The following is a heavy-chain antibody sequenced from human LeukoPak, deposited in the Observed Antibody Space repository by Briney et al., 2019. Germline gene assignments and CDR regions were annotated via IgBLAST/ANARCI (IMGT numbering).Heavy chain of an antibody. CDR1: GFNFNSDW. J-gene: IGHJ4*02. V-gene: IGHV3-7*01. D-gene: IGHD3-10*01. Sequence: GGSLRLSCAASGFNFNSDWMNWVRQAPGKGLEWVASIKEDGTEKYYVDSVKGQFTISRDNAKNSLYLQMNSLRAEDTALYYCARGFSGEFDYWGQGTLVTVSS. CDR2: IKEDGTEK. CDR3: ARGFSGEFDY.